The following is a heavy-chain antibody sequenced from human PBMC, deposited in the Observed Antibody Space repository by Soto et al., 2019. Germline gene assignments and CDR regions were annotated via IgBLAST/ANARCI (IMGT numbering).Heavy chain of an antibody. D-gene: IGHD2-15*01. V-gene: IGHV1-18*01. CDR2: ISAYNGNT. CDR1: GGTFSSYA. Sequence: GASVKVSCKASGGTFSSYAISWVRQAPGQGLEWMGWISAYNGNTNYAQKLQGRVTMTTDTSTSTAYMELRSLRSDDTAVYYCASAPTLEGYCSGGSCYKKTPAFDIWGQGTMVTVSS. CDR3: ASAPTLEGYCSGGSCYKKTPAFDI. J-gene: IGHJ3*02.